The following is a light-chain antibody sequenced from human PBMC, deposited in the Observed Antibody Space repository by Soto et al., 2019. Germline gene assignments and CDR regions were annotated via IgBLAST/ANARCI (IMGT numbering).Light chain of an antibody. V-gene: IGKV1-5*01. Sequence: DIQMTQSPSTLSASVGYRFTISCRASQSISSWLAWYQQKPGKAPNLLIYDASSLQSGVPSRFSGSGSGTDFTLTISSLQPEDFATYYCQQSYSTPLTFGGGTTVDIK. J-gene: IGKJ4*01. CDR2: DAS. CDR1: QSISSW. CDR3: QQSYSTPLT.